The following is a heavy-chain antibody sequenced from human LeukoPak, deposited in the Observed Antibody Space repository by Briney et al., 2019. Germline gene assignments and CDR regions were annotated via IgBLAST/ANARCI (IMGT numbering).Heavy chain of an antibody. CDR2: INHSGST. CDR3: APAGGWFDP. J-gene: IGHJ5*02. Sequence: PSETLSLTCTVSGGSISSYYWSWIRQPPGKGLEWIGEINHSGSTNYNPSLKSRVTISVDTSKNQFSLKLSPVTAADTAVYYCAPAGGWFDPWGQGTLVTVSS. V-gene: IGHV4-34*01. CDR1: GGSISSYY. D-gene: IGHD3-10*01.